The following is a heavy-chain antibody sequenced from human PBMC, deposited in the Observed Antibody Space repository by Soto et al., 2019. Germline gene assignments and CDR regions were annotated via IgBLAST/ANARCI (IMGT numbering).Heavy chain of an antibody. CDR3: ARRRDLEWLLSPEYYFDY. V-gene: IGHV3-7*05. CDR2: IKQDGSEK. CDR1: GFTFSSYW. Sequence: GGSLRLSCAASGFTFSSYWMSWVRQAPGKGLEWVANIKQDGSEKYYVDSVKGRFTISRDNAKNSLYLQMNSLRAEDTAVYYCARRRDLEWLLSPEYYFDYWGQGTLVTVSS. J-gene: IGHJ4*02. D-gene: IGHD3-3*01.